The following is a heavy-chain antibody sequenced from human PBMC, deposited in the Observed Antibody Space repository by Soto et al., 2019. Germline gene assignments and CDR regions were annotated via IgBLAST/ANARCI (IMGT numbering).Heavy chain of an antibody. V-gene: IGHV3-23*01. J-gene: IGHJ4*02. D-gene: IGHD3-10*01. CDR1: GFTFSSYS. CDR3: AKKVNSGPGSQYFDY. CDR2: FRTGGDDGTT. Sequence: EVQLLESGGGLVQPGGSLRLSCAASGFTFSSYSMSWVRQAPGKGLEWVSGFRTGGDDGTTYYADSVKGGFTISRDNSKNTLFLQMNSLRAEDTAIYYCAKKVNSGPGSQYFDYWGQGTLVTVSS.